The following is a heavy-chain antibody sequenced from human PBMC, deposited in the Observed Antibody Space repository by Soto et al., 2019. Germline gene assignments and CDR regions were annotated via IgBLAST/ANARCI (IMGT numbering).Heavy chain of an antibody. J-gene: IGHJ5*02. D-gene: IGHD6-19*01. CDR3: ARNYSSGSRNWFDP. V-gene: IGHV4-59*05. CDR1: GASMSSYY. Sequence: SETLSLTCTVSGASMSSYYWSWIRRPPGQGLEWIGSIYYSGSTYYNPSLRSRVTISVDTSKNQFSLKLSSVTAADTAVFYCARNYSSGSRNWFDPWGQGNLVTVSS. CDR2: IYYSGST.